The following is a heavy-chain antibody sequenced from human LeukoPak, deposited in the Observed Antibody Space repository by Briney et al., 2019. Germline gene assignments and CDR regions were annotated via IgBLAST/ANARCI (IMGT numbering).Heavy chain of an antibody. CDR3: ARVRYGGHWDY. V-gene: IGHV4-59*08. CDR1: GGSMSDYY. Sequence: PSETLSLTCTVSGGSMSDYYWSWIRQPPGKGLEWIGYIYYSGSTHYNPALTSRVAISVDTSKNQFSLNLSSVTAADTAVYYCARVRYGGHWDYWGQGTLVTVSS. J-gene: IGHJ4*02. D-gene: IGHD4-23*01. CDR2: IYYSGST.